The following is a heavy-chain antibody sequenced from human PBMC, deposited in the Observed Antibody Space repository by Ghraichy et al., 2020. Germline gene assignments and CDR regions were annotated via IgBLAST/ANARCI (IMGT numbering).Heavy chain of an antibody. Sequence: SQNLSLTCAVYGGSFSGYYWSWIRQPPGKGLEWIGEINHSGSTNYNPSLKSRVTISVDTSKNQFSLKLSSVTAADTAVYYCARARIFGVVIIKDPVGYYYYYMDVWGKGTTVTVSS. CDR2: INHSGST. V-gene: IGHV4-34*01. CDR1: GGSFSGYY. J-gene: IGHJ6*03. D-gene: IGHD3-3*02. CDR3: ARARIFGVVIIKDPVGYYYYYMDV.